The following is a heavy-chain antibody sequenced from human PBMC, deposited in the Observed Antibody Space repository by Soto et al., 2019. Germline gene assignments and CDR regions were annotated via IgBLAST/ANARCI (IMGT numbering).Heavy chain of an antibody. Sequence: KVSCKASGGTFSSYAISWVRQAPGQGLEWMGGIIPIFGTANYAQKFQGRVTITADKSTSTAYMELSSLRSEDTAVYYCARDWEYYYDSSGYYNAFDIWGQGTMVTVSS. D-gene: IGHD3-22*01. V-gene: IGHV1-69*06. J-gene: IGHJ3*02. CDR3: ARDWEYYYDSSGYYNAFDI. CDR2: IIPIFGTA. CDR1: GGTFSSYA.